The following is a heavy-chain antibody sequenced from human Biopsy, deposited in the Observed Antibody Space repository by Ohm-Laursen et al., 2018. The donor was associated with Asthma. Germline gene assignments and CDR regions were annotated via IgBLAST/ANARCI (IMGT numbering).Heavy chain of an antibody. CDR2: ISYGGKT. Sequence: SDTLSLTCAVSGGSMTPTSHYWDWIRQAPGKGLEWIGYISYGGKTSYNPSLKNRVTISGDTSKNQFSLRLTYLTAADTAVYFCARRITIFGVVQKDHGMDAWGQGTTVIVSS. CDR3: ARRITIFGVVQKDHGMDA. CDR1: GGSMTPTSHY. J-gene: IGHJ6*02. V-gene: IGHV4-39*01. D-gene: IGHD3-3*01.